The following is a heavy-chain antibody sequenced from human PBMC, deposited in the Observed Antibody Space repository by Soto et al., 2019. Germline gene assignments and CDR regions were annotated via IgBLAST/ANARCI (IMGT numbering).Heavy chain of an antibody. Sequence: PECSMRLTGTSAGFPFSTNAMTWVRQAPGKGLGWVSIIGGDSRTTFYADAVKGRFTVSRDNSKNTVYLDMNSLRGEDTATYYCTQHTQWDDSAWVQGSLVTFSS. V-gene: IGHV3-23*01. J-gene: IGHJ1*01. D-gene: IGHD1-26*01. CDR3: TQHTQWDDSA. CDR1: GFPFSTNA. CDR2: IGGDSRTT.